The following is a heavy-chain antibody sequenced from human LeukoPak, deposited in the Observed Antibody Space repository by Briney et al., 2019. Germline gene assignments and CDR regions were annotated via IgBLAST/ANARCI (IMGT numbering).Heavy chain of an antibody. Sequence: PSETLSLTCTVSGGATSSSNYYWAWIRQPPGKGLEWMGSIFYSGTTHYNSSLKSRVTISIDTSKNQFSLKLSSVTAADTAVYYCARLSNYGGHSGDGYWRQGTLVTVSS. CDR3: ARLSNYGGHSGDGY. CDR1: GGATSSSNYY. D-gene: IGHD4-23*01. V-gene: IGHV4-39*01. J-gene: IGHJ4*02. CDR2: IFYSGTT.